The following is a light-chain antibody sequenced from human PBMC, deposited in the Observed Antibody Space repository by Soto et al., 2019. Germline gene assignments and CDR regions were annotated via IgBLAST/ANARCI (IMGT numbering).Light chain of an antibody. J-gene: IGKJ1*01. CDR3: QQYKKWPRT. CDR1: QSVSSY. Sequence: EIVLTQSPATLSLSPGERATLSCRASQSVSSYLAWYQQKPGQAPRLLIYGASTRATDMPGRFSGRGSGTEFTLTISSLQSEDFAVYYCQQYKKWPRTFGQGTKVDIK. CDR2: GAS. V-gene: IGKV3-15*01.